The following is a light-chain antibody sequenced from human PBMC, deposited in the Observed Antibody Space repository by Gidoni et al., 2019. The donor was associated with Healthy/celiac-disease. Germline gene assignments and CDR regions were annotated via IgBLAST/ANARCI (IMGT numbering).Light chain of an antibody. V-gene: IGKV3-15*01. CDR1: QSVSSN. CDR3: QQYNNWPPLT. CDR2: GAS. Sequence: ELVMTQSPATLSVSPGERATLSCRASQSVSSNLAWYQQKPGQAPRRLIYGASTRATGIPARFSGSGSGTEFTLTISSLQSEDFAVYYCQQYNNWPPLTFGGGTKVEIK. J-gene: IGKJ4*01.